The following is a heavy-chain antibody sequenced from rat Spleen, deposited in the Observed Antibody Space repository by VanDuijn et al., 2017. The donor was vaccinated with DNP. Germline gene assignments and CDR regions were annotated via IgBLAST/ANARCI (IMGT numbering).Heavy chain of an antibody. D-gene: IGHD1-5*01. J-gene: IGHJ4*01. CDR3: TLPRYKYNYHVVDA. CDR1: GFSFRNYY. V-gene: IGHV5-20*01. CDR2: ISHSDGRS. Sequence: EVELVESGGGLVQPGRSLKLSCAASGFSFRNYYMAWVRQAPKRGLEWVAIISHSDGRSYYPDSVKGRFTISRDNAKSSLYLQMNSLKSEDTATYYCTLPRYKYNYHVVDAWGQGTSVTVSS.